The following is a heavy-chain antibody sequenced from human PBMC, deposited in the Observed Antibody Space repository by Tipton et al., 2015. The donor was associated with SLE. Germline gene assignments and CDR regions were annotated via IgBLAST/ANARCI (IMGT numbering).Heavy chain of an antibody. D-gene: IGHD4-17*01. CDR1: GDSVSSNSTA. CDR2: IYHIGNT. Sequence: GLVKPSQTLSLTCAISGDSVSSNSTAWNWIRQPPGKGLEWIGSIYHIGNTHYHPSLKSRLSMSVDTSKNQFSLRLSSVTAADTAMYYCARDDPDGESRGIPGDYWGQGTLVTVSS. CDR3: ARDDPDGESRGIPGDY. V-gene: IGHV4-28*03. J-gene: IGHJ4*02.